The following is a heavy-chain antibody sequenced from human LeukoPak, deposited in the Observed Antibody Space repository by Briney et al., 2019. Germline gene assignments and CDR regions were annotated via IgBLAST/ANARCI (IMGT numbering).Heavy chain of an antibody. CDR2: IIPIFGTA. CDR1: GGTFSSYA. CDR3: ARLKRDGYTYYFDY. D-gene: IGHD5-24*01. V-gene: IGHV1-69*05. J-gene: IGHJ4*02. Sequence: SVKVSCKASGGTFSSYAISWVRQAPGQGLEWMGRIIPIFGTANYAQKFQGRVTITTDESTSTAYMELSSLRSEDTAVYYCARLKRDGYTYYFDYWGRGTLVTVSS.